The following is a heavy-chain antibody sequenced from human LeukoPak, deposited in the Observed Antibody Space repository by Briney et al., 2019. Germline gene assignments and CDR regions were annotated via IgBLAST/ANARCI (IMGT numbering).Heavy chain of an antibody. V-gene: IGHV5-51*01. D-gene: IGHD3-22*01. CDR3: ARGFDSSGYYSDYFQH. J-gene: IGHJ1*01. CDR2: IFYGGSDT. CDR1: GYSFISYW. Sequence: GEAPKIFCSSSGYSFISYWHCWGRQMPGEELEWMVRIFYGGSDTRYSPSFQGQVTISDDKSINTAYLQLSSLKASDTAMYYCARGFDSSGYYSDYFQHWGQGTLVTVSS.